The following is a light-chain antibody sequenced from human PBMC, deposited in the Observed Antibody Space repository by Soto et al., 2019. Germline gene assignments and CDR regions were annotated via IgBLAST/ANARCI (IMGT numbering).Light chain of an antibody. V-gene: IGKV1-5*03. CDR3: QHYNSYSEA. CDR2: KAS. J-gene: IGKJ1*01. CDR1: QSISSW. Sequence: EIQMTQSPSTLSASVGDRFTITCMASQSISSWLAWYQQKPGKAPKLLIYKASTLKSGVPSRFSGSGSGTEFTLTISSLQPDDFATYYCQHYNSYSEAVGQGTEVEIK.